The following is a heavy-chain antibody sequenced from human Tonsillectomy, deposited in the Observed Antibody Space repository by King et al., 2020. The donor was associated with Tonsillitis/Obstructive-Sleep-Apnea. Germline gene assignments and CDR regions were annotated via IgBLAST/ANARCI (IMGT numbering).Heavy chain of an antibody. Sequence: GNLVESGGGLVQPGGSLRLSCAASAFTFNGYWMTWVRQPPGKGLEWVANINKDGTEKYYVDSVKGRFSISRDNAKNSLYLQMDSLRAEDTAVYYCARGSGWLDYWGQGTLVTVSS. CDR2: INKDGTEK. J-gene: IGHJ4*02. CDR1: AFTFNGYW. D-gene: IGHD3-10*01. CDR3: ARGSGWLDY. V-gene: IGHV3-7*04.